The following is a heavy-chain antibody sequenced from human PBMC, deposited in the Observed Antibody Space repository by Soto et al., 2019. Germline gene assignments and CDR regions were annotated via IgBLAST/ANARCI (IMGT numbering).Heavy chain of an antibody. J-gene: IGHJ6*02. V-gene: IGHV3-72*01. CDR2: MRNKVNSHTT. CDR1: GFTFSDHY. D-gene: IGHD6-13*01. Sequence: EVQLVESGGDLVQPGGSLRLSCAASGFTFSDHYMDWVRQAPGKGLEWVGRMRNKVNSHTTEYAASVKGRFTISRDDSENSLYLQMNSLKIENTAVYYCTRGAGAAASLDYYYYGLDVWGQGTTVTVSS. CDR3: TRGAGAAASLDYYYYGLDV.